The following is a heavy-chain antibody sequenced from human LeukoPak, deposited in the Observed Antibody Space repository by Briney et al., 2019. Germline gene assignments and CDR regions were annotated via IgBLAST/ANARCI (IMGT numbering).Heavy chain of an antibody. CDR2: LNANTGNP. J-gene: IGHJ6*02. CDR3: AREWIQLWLRGDYGMDV. V-gene: IGHV7-4-1*02. D-gene: IGHD5-18*01. Sequence: ASVKVSCKASGYTFTSYAMNWVRQAPGQDLEWMGWLNANTGNPTYAQGFTGRFLFSLDTSVSTAYLQITNLKAEDTAVYYCAREWIQLWLRGDYGMDVWGQGTTVTVSS. CDR1: GYTFTSYA.